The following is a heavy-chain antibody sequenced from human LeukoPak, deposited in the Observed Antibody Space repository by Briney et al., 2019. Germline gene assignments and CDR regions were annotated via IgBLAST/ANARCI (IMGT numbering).Heavy chain of an antibody. CDR3: AREYGDQGTRNFDY. CDR1: GGSISSYY. Sequence: SETLSLTCTVSGGSISSYYWSWIRQPAGKGLEWIGRIYTSGSTDYSPSLKSRVTMSVDTSKNQFSLKLISVTAADTAVYYCAREYGDQGTRNFDYWGQGSLVTVSS. V-gene: IGHV4-4*07. J-gene: IGHJ4*02. D-gene: IGHD4-17*01. CDR2: IYTSGST.